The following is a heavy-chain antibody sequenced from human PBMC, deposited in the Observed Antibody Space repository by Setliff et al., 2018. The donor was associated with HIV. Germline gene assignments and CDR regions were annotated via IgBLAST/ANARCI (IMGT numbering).Heavy chain of an antibody. Sequence: RLSCVLSGFTFTRHWMSWVRQAPGKGLEWVANISPDGGDKHYVDSVKGRFIVSRDNAKNSLDLQMNGLRVDDTAMYYCAKWRGDQSEFDFWGQGSLVTVSS. CDR1: GFTFTRHW. J-gene: IGHJ4*02. CDR2: ISPDGGDK. CDR3: AKWRGDQSEFDF. D-gene: IGHD2-8*01. V-gene: IGHV3-7*03.